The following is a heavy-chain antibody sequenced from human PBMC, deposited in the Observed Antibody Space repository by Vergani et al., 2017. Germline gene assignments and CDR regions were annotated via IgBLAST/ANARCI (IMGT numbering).Heavy chain of an antibody. CDR1: GFTVSSNY. CDR3: AREITIDSGDY. D-gene: IGHD3-10*01. Sequence: EVQLVESGGGLIQPGGSLRLSCAASGFTVSSNYMSWVRQAPGKGLEWVSVIYSGGSTYYADSVKGRFTISRYNSKNTLYLQMNSLRAEDTAVYYCAREITIDSGDYWGQGTLVTVSS. J-gene: IGHJ4*02. V-gene: IGHV3-53*01. CDR2: IYSGGST.